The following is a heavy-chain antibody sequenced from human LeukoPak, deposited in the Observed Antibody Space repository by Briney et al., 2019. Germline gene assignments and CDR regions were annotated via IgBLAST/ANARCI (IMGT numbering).Heavy chain of an antibody. V-gene: IGHV1-18*01. Sequence: ASVKVSCKASGYTFTSYGISWVRQAPGQGLEWMGWISAYNGNTNYAQKLQGRVTMTTDTSTSTAYMELRSLRSDDTAVYYCARDYYGSGSYYNDASDIWGQGTMVTVSS. D-gene: IGHD3-10*01. CDR3: ARDYYGSGSYYNDASDI. CDR1: GYTFTSYG. J-gene: IGHJ3*02. CDR2: ISAYNGNT.